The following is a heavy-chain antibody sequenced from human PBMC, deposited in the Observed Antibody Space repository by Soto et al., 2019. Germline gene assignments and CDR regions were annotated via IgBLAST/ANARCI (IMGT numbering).Heavy chain of an antibody. V-gene: IGHV4-39*01. J-gene: IGHJ4*02. CDR3: ATLPQYADPKAGF. D-gene: IGHD6-13*01. CDR2: IYYSGST. CDR1: GCSIRSSIYY. Sequence: PSETLSLTCTVSGCSIRSSIYYWGWIRQPPGKGLEWIGSIYYSGSTYYNSSLKSRVTISVDTSRNQFSLKLTSVTAADTAVYYCATLPQYADPKAGFWGQGTLVTIS.